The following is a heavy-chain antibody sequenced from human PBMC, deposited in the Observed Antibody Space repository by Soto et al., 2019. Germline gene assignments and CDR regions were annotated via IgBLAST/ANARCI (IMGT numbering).Heavy chain of an antibody. CDR1: GFSLSTSGMC. V-gene: IGHV2-70*01. Sequence: ESGPTLVNPTQTLTLTCTFSGFSLSTSGMCVSWIRQPPGKALEWLALIDWDDDKYYSTSLKTRLTISKDTSKNQVVLTMTNMDPVDTATYYCARTPYYDFWSDNDDAFDIWGQGTMVTVSS. D-gene: IGHD3-3*01. CDR2: IDWDDDK. J-gene: IGHJ3*02. CDR3: ARTPYYDFWSDNDDAFDI.